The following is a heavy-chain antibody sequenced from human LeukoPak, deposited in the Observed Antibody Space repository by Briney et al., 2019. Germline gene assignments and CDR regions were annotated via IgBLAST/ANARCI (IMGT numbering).Heavy chain of an antibody. Sequence: SETLSLTCTVSGGSISSSSYYWGWIRQPPGKGLEWIGSIYYSGSTYYSPSLKSRVTISVDTSKNQFSLKLSSVTAADTAVYYCARHNHNEYYGPLDAFDIWGQGTMVTVSS. CDR3: ARHNHNEYYGPLDAFDI. V-gene: IGHV4-39*01. CDR1: GGSISSSSYY. D-gene: IGHD3-10*01. J-gene: IGHJ3*02. CDR2: IYYSGST.